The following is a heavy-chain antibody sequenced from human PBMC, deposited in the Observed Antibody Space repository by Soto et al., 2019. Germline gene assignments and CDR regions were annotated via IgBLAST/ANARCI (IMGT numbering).Heavy chain of an antibody. V-gene: IGHV3-21*01. D-gene: IGHD3-10*01. CDR2: ISSSSSYI. J-gene: IGHJ4*02. CDR1: VFTFSSYS. Sequence: GSLRLSCAASVFTFSSYSMNWVRQAPGKGLEWVSSISSSSSYIYYADSVKGRFTISRDNAKNSLYLQMNSLRAEDTAVYYCARARHGSGSYIVPFFDYWGQGTLVTVSS. CDR3: ARARHGSGSYIVPFFDY.